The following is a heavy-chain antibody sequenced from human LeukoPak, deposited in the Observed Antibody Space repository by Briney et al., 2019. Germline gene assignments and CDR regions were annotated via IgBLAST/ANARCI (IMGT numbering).Heavy chain of an antibody. CDR3: AKDAGTYYYDSSGYYPEYFLH. V-gene: IGHV3-33*06. CDR1: GFTFSSYG. J-gene: IGHJ1*01. D-gene: IGHD3-22*01. CDR2: IWYDGGNK. Sequence: GGSLRLSCAASGFTFSSYGMHWVRQAPGKGLEWVAVIWYDGGNKYYADSVKGRFTISRDNSENTLYLQMNSLRAEDTAVYYCAKDAGTYYYDSSGYYPEYFLHWGQGTLVTVSS.